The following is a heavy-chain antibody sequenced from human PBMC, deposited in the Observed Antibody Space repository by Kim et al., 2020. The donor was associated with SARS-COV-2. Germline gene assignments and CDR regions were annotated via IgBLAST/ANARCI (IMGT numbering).Heavy chain of an antibody. CDR2: INHSGST. CDR3: ARVPRLFYYDSSGYFHPYYFDY. CDR1: GGSFSGYY. J-gene: IGHJ4*02. D-gene: IGHD3-22*01. V-gene: IGHV4-34*01. Sequence: SETLSLTCAVYGGSFSGYYWSWIRQPPGKGLEWIGEINHSGSTNYNPSLKSRVTISVDTSKNQFSLKLSSVTAADTAVYYCARVPRLFYYDSSGYFHPYYFDYWGQGTLVTVSS.